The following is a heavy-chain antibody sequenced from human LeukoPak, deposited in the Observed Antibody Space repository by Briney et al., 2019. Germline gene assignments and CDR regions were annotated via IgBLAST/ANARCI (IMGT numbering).Heavy chain of an antibody. Sequence: QGLEWMGWMNPNSGNTGYAQKFQGRVTMTRNTSISTAYMELSSLRSEDTAVYYCASAGMDVWGQGTTVTVSS. V-gene: IGHV1-8*01. CDR3: ASAGMDV. CDR2: MNPNSGNT. J-gene: IGHJ6*02.